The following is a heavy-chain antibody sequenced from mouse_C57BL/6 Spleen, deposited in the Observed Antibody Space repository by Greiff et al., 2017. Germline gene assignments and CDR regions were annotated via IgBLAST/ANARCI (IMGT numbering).Heavy chain of an antibody. V-gene: IGHV1-52*01. J-gene: IGHJ3*01. Sequence: QVQLKQPGAELVRPGSSVKLSCKASGYTFTSYRMQWVKQRPIQGLEWIGNFDPSDNETHYNQKFKDKATLSVDKSSSTAYMQLSSLTSEDSAVDCCARMGYGSSFWFAYWGQGTLVTVSA. CDR2: FDPSDNET. CDR3: ARMGYGSSFWFAY. D-gene: IGHD1-1*01. CDR1: GYTFTSYR.